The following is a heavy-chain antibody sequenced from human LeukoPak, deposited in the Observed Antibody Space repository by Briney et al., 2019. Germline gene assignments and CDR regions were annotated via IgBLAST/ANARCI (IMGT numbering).Heavy chain of an antibody. CDR1: GYTFTSYY. Sequence: AASVKVSCKASGYTFTSYYMHWVRQAPGQGLEWMGIINPSGGSTSSAQKFQGRVTMTRDMSTSTVYMELRSVRSEDTAIYYCARIRDGYNDAYDIWGQGTVVTVPS. CDR2: INPSGGST. D-gene: IGHD5-24*01. CDR3: ARIRDGYNDAYDI. V-gene: IGHV1-46*01. J-gene: IGHJ3*02.